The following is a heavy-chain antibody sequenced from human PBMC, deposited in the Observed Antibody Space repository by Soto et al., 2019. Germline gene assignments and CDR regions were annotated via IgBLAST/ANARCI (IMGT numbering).Heavy chain of an antibody. CDR2: IIPIFGTA. Sequence: ASVKVSCKVSGRTFSSYAISWVRQAPGQGLEWMGGIIPIFGTANYAQKFQGRVTITADKSTSTAYMELSSLRSEDTAVYYCARPSGYRSPLGGMDVWGQGTTVTVSS. CDR3: ARPSGYRSPLGGMDV. D-gene: IGHD6-13*01. V-gene: IGHV1-69*06. J-gene: IGHJ6*02. CDR1: GRTFSSYA.